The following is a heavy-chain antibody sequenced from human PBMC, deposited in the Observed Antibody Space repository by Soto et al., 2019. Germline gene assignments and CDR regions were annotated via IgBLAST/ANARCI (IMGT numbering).Heavy chain of an antibody. CDR2: INHSGST. CDR1: GGSFSGYY. J-gene: IGHJ5*02. CDR3: ARGHHSFGWFDP. V-gene: IGHV4-34*01. D-gene: IGHD2-15*01. Sequence: PSETLSLTCAVYGGSFSGYYLSWIRQPPGKGLECIGEINHSGSTNYNPSLKSRVTISVDTSKNQFSLKLSSVTAADTAVYYCARGHHSFGWFDPWGQGTLVTVSS.